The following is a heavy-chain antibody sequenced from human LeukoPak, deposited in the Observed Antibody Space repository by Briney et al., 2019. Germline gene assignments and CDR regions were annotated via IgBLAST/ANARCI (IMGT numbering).Heavy chain of an antibody. V-gene: IGHV1-46*01. D-gene: IGHD3-10*01. CDR2: INPSGGST. CDR1: GYTFTSYY. Sequence: ASVKVSCKASGYTFTSYYMHWVRQAPGQGLEWMGIINPSGGSTSYAQKFQGRVTMTRDMSTSTVYMELSSLRSEDTAVYYCATRGGVPYYYGSEPRGYFDYWGQGTLVTVSP. CDR3: ATRGGVPYYYGSEPRGYFDY. J-gene: IGHJ4*02.